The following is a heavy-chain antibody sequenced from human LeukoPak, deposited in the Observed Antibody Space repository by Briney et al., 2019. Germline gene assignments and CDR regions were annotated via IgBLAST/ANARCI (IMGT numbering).Heavy chain of an antibody. CDR1: AFTFRSYS. V-gene: IGHV3-23*01. CDR3: AKKSQGDSIGVPANYFDY. CDR2: VSGSGGGT. D-gene: IGHD2-2*01. Sequence: GGSLRLSCAASAFTFRSYSMNWVRQAPGKGLEWVSAVSGSGGGTYYADSVKGRFTISRDNSKNTLYLQMNSLRAEDTALYYCAKKSQGDSIGVPANYFDYWGQGTLVTVSS. J-gene: IGHJ4*02.